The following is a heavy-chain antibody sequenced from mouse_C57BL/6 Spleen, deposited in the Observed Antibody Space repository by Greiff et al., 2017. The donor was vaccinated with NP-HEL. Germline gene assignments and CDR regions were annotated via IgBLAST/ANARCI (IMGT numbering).Heavy chain of an antibody. J-gene: IGHJ3*01. Sequence: QVQLQQPGAELVKPGASVKVSCKSSGYTFTSYWMHWVKQRPGQVLELIGRIHPSDSDTNYNQKFKGKATLTVDKSSSSAYMQLSSLTSGGDAVYYCAIYHGRFADWGQWALVTVSA. CDR1: GYTFTSYW. V-gene: IGHV1-74*01. CDR2: IHPSDSDT. CDR3: AIYHGRFAD.